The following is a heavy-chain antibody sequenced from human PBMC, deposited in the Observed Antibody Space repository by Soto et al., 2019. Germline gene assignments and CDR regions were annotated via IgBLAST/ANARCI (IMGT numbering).Heavy chain of an antibody. CDR2: IIPIFGTA. CDR1: GGTFSSYA. Sequence: QVQLVQSGAEVQKPGSSVKVSCKASGGTFSSYAISWVRQAPGQGLEWMGGIIPIFGTANYAQKFQGRVTITADESTSTAYMELSSLRSEDTAVYYCAREAYYYDSSGYYGLSAFDIWGQGTMVTVSS. V-gene: IGHV1-69*01. J-gene: IGHJ3*02. CDR3: AREAYYYDSSGYYGLSAFDI. D-gene: IGHD3-22*01.